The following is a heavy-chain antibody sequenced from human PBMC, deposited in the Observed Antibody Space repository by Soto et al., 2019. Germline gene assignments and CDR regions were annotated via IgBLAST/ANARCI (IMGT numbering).Heavy chain of an antibody. Sequence: QVQLVESGGGVVQPGTSLRLSCSASGFTLSGVDMHWVRQAPGKGLEWVAVMSYDGRNQYYADSVKGRFTVSRDSSKSTLYLQMNSLRTEDAGGYYCAKGGWYTSSSRSDCWGQGTLVTVSS. J-gene: IGHJ4*02. D-gene: IGHD6-6*01. CDR2: MSYDGRNQ. V-gene: IGHV3-30*18. CDR3: AKGGWYTSSSRSDC. CDR1: GFTLSGVD.